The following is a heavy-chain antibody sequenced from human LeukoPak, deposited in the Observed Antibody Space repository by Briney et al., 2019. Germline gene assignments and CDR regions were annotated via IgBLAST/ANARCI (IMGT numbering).Heavy chain of an antibody. CDR2: ISGSGGST. CDR3: AKLEDIAVAGTGTDAFDI. CDR1: GFTFSSYS. V-gene: IGHV3-23*01. D-gene: IGHD6-19*01. Sequence: GGSLRLSCAASGFTFSSYSMNWVRQAPGKGLEWVSAISGSGGSTYYADSVKGRFTISRDNSKNTLYLQMNSLRAEDTAVYYCAKLEDIAVAGTGTDAFDIWGQGTMVTVSS. J-gene: IGHJ3*02.